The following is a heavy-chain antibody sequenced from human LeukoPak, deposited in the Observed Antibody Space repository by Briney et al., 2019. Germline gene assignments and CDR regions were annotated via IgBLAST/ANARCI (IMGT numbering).Heavy chain of an antibody. J-gene: IGHJ4*02. CDR2: ISASGSAI. V-gene: IGHV3-48*03. CDR3: VRVKGSYFDY. Sequence: GGSLRLSCVVSGFTFSHYEMIWVRQAPGKGLEWISYISASGSAIYYVDSVKGRVTVSRDNARNSLFLQMDSPRAEDTAVYYCVRVKGSYFDYWGPGTLVTVSS. CDR1: GFTFSHYE. D-gene: IGHD2-15*01.